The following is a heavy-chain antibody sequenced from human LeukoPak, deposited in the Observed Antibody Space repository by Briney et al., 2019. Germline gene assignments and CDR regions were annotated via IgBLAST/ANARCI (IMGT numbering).Heavy chain of an antibody. V-gene: IGHV3-74*01. D-gene: IGHD3-10*01. Sequence: GGSLRLSCAASGFTFSSYWMHWVRQAPGKGLVWVSRINSDGSSTSYADSVKGRFTISRDNAKNTLYLQMNSLRAEDTAVYYCARDGFVGEESYYGSGSSSVGYVDYWGQGTLVTVSS. CDR3: ARDGFVGEESYYGSGSSSVGYVDY. CDR1: GFTFSSYW. J-gene: IGHJ4*02. CDR2: INSDGSST.